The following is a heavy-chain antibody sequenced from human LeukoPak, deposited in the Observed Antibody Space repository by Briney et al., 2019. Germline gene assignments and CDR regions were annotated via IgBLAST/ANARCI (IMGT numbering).Heavy chain of an antibody. V-gene: IGHV4-4*07. D-gene: IGHD3-22*01. J-gene: IGHJ3*02. Sequence: SETLSLTCSLSGGSLSLYYWSWIRHPAGKGLEWIGRIYTSGSTTYNPSLKSRVTLSVDTSKNQFSLKLSSVTAADTAVYYCARIGINSGYSKAFDIWGQGTMVTVSS. CDR3: ARIGINSGYSKAFDI. CDR1: GGSLSLYY. CDR2: IYTSGST.